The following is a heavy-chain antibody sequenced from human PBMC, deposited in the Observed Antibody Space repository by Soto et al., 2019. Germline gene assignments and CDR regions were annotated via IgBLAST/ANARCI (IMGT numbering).Heavy chain of an antibody. Sequence: SLRLSCATSGFTFSSYSMNWVRQAPGKGLEWVSSISSSSSYIYYADSVKGRFTISRDNAKNSLYLQMNSLRAEDTAVYYCAREGIYAPGDGMDVWGQGTTVTVSS. V-gene: IGHV3-21*01. CDR1: GFTFSSYS. CDR3: AREGIYAPGDGMDV. D-gene: IGHD3-10*01. CDR2: ISSSSSYI. J-gene: IGHJ6*02.